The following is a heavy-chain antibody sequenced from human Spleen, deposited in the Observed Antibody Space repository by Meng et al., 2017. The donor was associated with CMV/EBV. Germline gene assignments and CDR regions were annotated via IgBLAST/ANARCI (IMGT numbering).Heavy chain of an antibody. J-gene: IGHJ4*02. CDR2: ISSTGTDL. CDR1: GFTFASYT. CDR3: ARDHFGVVPYY. V-gene: IGHV3-21*01. D-gene: IGHD3-3*01. Sequence: GGSLRLSCAASGFTFASYTMKWVRQAPGKGLEWVSSISSTGTDLYYADLVKGRFTISRDNAKNSLYLQMNSLRAEDTAVYFCARDHFGVVPYYWGQGTLVTVSS.